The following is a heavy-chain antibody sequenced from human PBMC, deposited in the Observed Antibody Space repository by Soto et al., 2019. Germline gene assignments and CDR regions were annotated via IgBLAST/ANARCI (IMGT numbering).Heavy chain of an antibody. CDR3: AREQDIVVVPAAMGGDHDVFDI. D-gene: IGHD2-2*01. Sequence: ASVKVSCKASGGTFSSYAISWVRQAPGQGLEWMGGIIPIFGTANYAQKFQGRVTITADESTSTAYMELSSLRSEDTAVYYCAREQDIVVVPAAMGGDHDVFDIWGQGTMVTVSS. V-gene: IGHV1-69*13. CDR2: IIPIFGTA. CDR1: GGTFSSYA. J-gene: IGHJ3*02.